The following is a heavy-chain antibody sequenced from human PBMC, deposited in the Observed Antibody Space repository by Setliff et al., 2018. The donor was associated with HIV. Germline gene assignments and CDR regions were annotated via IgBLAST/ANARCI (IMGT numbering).Heavy chain of an antibody. D-gene: IGHD2-8*01. CDR2: ISAYNGNT. Sequence: ASVKVSCKASGYTLRRHGISWGRQAPGQGLEWMGWISAYNGNTNYAQKFQGRVTLTTDTSTSTAYMELRSLRSDDTAVYYCARVNDILLGYWVGYFDYWGQGTLVTVSS. V-gene: IGHV1-18*01. J-gene: IGHJ4*02. CDR3: ARVNDILLGYWVGYFDY. CDR1: GYTLRRHG.